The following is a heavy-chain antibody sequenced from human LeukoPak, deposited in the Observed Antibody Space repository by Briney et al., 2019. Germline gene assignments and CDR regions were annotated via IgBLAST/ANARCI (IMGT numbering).Heavy chain of an antibody. Sequence: GGSLRPSCAASGFTFSSYSMNWVRQAPGKGLEWVSSISSSSSYIYYADSVKGRFTISRDNAKNSLYLQMNSPRAEDTAVYYCARDHRYYYDSSGYPYWGQGTLVTVSS. CDR1: GFTFSSYS. J-gene: IGHJ4*02. CDR3: ARDHRYYYDSSGYPY. CDR2: ISSSSSYI. V-gene: IGHV3-21*01. D-gene: IGHD3-22*01.